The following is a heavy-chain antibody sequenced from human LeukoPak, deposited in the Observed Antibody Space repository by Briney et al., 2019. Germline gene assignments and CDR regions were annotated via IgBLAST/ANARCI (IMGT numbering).Heavy chain of an antibody. D-gene: IGHD3-10*02. CDR1: GGSISSGGYY. CDR2: IYYSGST. V-gene: IGHV4-31*03. Sequence: SQTLSLTCTVSGGSISSGGYYWSWIRQHPGKGLEWIGYIYYSGSTYYNPSLKSRVTISVDTSKNQFSLKLSSVTAADTAVYYCARGPPMFSRVWYWFDPWGQGTLVTVSS. J-gene: IGHJ5*02. CDR3: ARGPPMFSRVWYWFDP.